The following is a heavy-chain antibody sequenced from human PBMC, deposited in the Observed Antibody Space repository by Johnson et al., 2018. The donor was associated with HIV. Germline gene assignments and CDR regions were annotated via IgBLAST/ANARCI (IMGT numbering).Heavy chain of an antibody. CDR1: GFTFSSYA. J-gene: IGHJ3*02. Sequence: QVQLVESGGGVVQPGRSLRLSCAASGFTFSSYAIHWVRQAPGKGLEWVAVIWYDGSNKYYADSVKGRFTISRDNSKNTLYLQMNSLRAEDTAVYYCAKPSTESALDIWGQGTMVTVSS. V-gene: IGHV3-33*06. CDR3: AKPSTESALDI. CDR2: IWYDGSNK. D-gene: IGHD1-1*01.